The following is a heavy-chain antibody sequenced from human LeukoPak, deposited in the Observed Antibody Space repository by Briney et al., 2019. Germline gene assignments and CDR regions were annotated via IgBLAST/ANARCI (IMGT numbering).Heavy chain of an antibody. J-gene: IGHJ5*02. CDR3: ARVGYGGNGNWFDP. V-gene: IGHV4-59*01. Sequence: SETLSLTCTVSGGSISSYYWSWIRQPPGKGLEWIGYIYYSGSTNYNPSLKSRVTISVDTSKNQFSLKLSSATAADTAVYYCARVGYGGNGNWFDPWGQGTLVTVSS. CDR2: IYYSGST. D-gene: IGHD4-23*01. CDR1: GGSISSYY.